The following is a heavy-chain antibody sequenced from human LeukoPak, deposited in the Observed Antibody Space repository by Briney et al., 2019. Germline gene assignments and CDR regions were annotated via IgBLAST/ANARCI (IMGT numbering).Heavy chain of an antibody. CDR1: GGTFSSYA. D-gene: IGHD6-19*01. CDR3: ARDVAVAGYFGY. CDR2: IIPIFGIA. J-gene: IGHJ4*02. V-gene: IGHV1-69*04. Sequence: SVKVSCKASGGTFSSYAISWVRQAPGQGLEWMGRIIPIFGIANYAQKFQGRVTITADKSTSTAYMELSSLRSEDTAVYYCARDVAVAGYFGYWGQGTLVTVSS.